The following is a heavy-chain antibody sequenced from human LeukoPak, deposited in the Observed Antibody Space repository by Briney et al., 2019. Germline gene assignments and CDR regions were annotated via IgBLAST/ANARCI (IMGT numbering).Heavy chain of an antibody. D-gene: IGHD3-22*01. V-gene: IGHV4-34*01. CDR3: ARHGYYYDSSGRNDY. J-gene: IGHJ4*02. CDR1: GGSFSGYY. Sequence: PSETLSLTCAVYGGSFSGYYWSWIRQPPGKGLEWIGEINHSGSTNYNPSLKSRVTISVDTSKNQFSLKLSSVTAADTAVYYCARHGYYYDSSGRNDYWGQGTLVTVSS. CDR2: INHSGST.